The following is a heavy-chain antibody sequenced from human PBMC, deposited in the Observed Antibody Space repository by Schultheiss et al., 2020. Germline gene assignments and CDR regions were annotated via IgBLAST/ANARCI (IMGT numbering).Heavy chain of an antibody. D-gene: IGHD3-3*01. J-gene: IGHJ4*02. CDR2: ISGSGGST. CDR3: TTGLYDFWSGYYANDY. Sequence: GGSLRLSCAASGFTFSSYGMHWVRQAPGKGLEWVSAISGSGGSTYYADSVKGRFTISRDNSKNTLYLQMNSLKTEDTAVYYCTTGLYDFWSGYYANDYWGQGTLVTVYS. CDR1: GFTFSSYG. V-gene: IGHV3-23*01.